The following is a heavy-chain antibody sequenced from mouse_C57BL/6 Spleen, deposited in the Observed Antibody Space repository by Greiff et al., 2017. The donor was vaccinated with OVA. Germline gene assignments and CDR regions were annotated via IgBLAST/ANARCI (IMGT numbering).Heavy chain of an antibody. CDR2: ISSGGSYT. J-gene: IGHJ2*01. CDR1: GFTFSSYG. D-gene: IGHD1-1*01. Sequence: EVMLVESGGDLVKPGGSLKLSCAASGFTFSSYGMSWVRQTPDKRLEWVATISSGGSYTYYPDSVKGRFTISRDNAKNTLYLQMSSLKSEDTAMYYYARHDTPVVARFDYWGQGTTLTVSS. V-gene: IGHV5-6*01. CDR3: ARHDTPVVARFDY.